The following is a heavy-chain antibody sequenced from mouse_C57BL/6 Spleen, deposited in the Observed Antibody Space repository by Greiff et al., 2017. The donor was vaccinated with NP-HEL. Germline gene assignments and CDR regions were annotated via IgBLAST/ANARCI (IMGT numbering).Heavy chain of an antibody. J-gene: IGHJ3*01. D-gene: IGHD1-1*01. Sequence: EVQLQESGAELVRPGASVKLSCTASGFNIRDYYMHWVKQRPEQGLEWIGRIDPEDGDTEYATKFQGKATMTADTSSNTAYLQLSSLTSEDTAVYYCTYYYGSSYFFAYWGQGTLVTVSA. CDR1: GFNIRDYY. CDR2: IDPEDGDT. CDR3: TYYYGSSYFFAY. V-gene: IGHV14-1*01.